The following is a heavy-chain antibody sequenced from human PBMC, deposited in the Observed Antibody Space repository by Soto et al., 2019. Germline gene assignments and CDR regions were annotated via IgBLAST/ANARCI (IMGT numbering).Heavy chain of an antibody. V-gene: IGHV5-51*01. D-gene: IGHD2-2*01. J-gene: IGHJ6*02. CDR3: ARFGVRYCSSTSCPPYGMDV. CDR1: GYSFTSYW. CDR2: IYPGDSDT. Sequence: LGESLKISCKGSGYSFTSYWIGWVRQMPGKGLEWMGIIYPGDSDTRYSPSFQGQVTISADKSISTAYLQWSSLKASDTAIYYCARFGVRYCSSTSCPPYGMDVWGQGTTVTVSS.